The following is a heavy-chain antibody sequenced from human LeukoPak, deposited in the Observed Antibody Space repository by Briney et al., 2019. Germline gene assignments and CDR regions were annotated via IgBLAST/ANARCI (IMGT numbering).Heavy chain of an antibody. V-gene: IGHV3-7*01. CDR2: IRQDGSEK. CDR1: GFTFSDYW. J-gene: IGHJ4*02. Sequence: GGSLRLSCSASGFTFSDYWMTWVRQAPGKGLEWVANIRQDGSEKYHVDSVKGRFTISRDNAKNSVYLQMNSLRAEDTAVYYCARISCSRSSCYGVYDYWGQGSLVTVSS. CDR3: ARISCSRSSCYGVYDY. D-gene: IGHD2-15*01.